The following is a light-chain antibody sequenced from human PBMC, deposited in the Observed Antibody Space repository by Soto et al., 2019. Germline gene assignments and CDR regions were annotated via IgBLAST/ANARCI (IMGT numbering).Light chain of an antibody. CDR3: QQSSTARA. CDR2: TAS. CDR1: QTINNY. J-gene: IGKJ1*01. V-gene: IGKV1-39*01. Sequence: DIQVTQSPSSLSASVGDRVTITCRASQTINNYLNWYQQKPGKAPKLLVYTASSLQSGVPSRFSGSRSGTDFTLTISSLQPEDFATYFCQQSSTARAFGQGTKVDI.